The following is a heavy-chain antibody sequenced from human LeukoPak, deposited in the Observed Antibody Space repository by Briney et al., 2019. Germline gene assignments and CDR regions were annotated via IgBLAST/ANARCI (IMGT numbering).Heavy chain of an antibody. Sequence: ASVKVSCKASGYTFTSYGISWVRQAPGQGLEWMGWISAYNGNTNYAQKLQGRVTMTTDTSTSTAYMELRSLRSDDTAVYYCARVDVGIAVAGLSDYWGQGTLVTVSS. CDR2: ISAYNGNT. CDR3: ARVDVGIAVAGLSDY. D-gene: IGHD6-19*01. J-gene: IGHJ4*02. V-gene: IGHV1-18*01. CDR1: GYTFTSYG.